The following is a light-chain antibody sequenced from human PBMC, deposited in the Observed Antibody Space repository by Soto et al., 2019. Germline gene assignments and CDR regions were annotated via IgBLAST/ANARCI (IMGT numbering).Light chain of an antibody. CDR2: GAS. V-gene: IGKV3-15*01. Sequence: EVVMTQSPATLSVSPGERATLSCRASQSVNDKLAWFQQKPGQVPRLLIYGASITATGIPARFSGSGSGTEFTLTIFNLQSEDFAVYCCQQYNDWPPFTFGPGTKVDIK. CDR3: QQYNDWPPFT. J-gene: IGKJ3*01. CDR1: QSVNDK.